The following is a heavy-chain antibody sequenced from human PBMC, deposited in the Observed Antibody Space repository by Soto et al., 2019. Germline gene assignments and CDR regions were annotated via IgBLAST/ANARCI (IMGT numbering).Heavy chain of an antibody. CDR3: AREGGDYLYGMDV. J-gene: IGHJ6*01. D-gene: IGHD4-17*01. CDR1: GAAISTSGYY. V-gene: IGHV4-31*03. Sequence: QVQLQESGPGLVKPSQTLSLTCTVSGAAISTSGYYWSWIRQHPGKGLEWIGHIKYSGETYYNPSLKSRVSISVDTSRNQFSLQLSSVTAADTAVYYCAREGGDYLYGMDVW. CDR2: IKYSGET.